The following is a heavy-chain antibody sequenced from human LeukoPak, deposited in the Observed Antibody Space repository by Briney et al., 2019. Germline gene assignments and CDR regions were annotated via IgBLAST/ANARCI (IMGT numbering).Heavy chain of an antibody. CDR2: TSYDGSKK. Sequence: GGSLRLSCAASGLTFSSYAMHWVRQAPGKGLEWVAVTSYDGSKKDYADSVKGRFTISRDNSKNTLYLQMNSLRAEDTAVYYCAELGITMIGGVWGKGTTVTISS. CDR1: GLTFSSYA. V-gene: IGHV3-30*04. D-gene: IGHD3-10*02. J-gene: IGHJ6*04. CDR3: AELGITMIGGV.